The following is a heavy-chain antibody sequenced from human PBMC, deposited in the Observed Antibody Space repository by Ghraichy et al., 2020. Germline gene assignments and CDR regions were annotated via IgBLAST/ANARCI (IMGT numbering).Heavy chain of an antibody. D-gene: IGHD2-15*01. V-gene: IGHV3-23*01. CDR3: AKDDLTVVVASTPYYFDY. CDR1: GFTFSSYS. Sequence: GGSLRLSCAASGFTFSSYSMNWVRQAPGKGLEWVSAISGSGGSTYYADSVKGRFTISRDNSKNTLYLQMNSLRAEDTAVYYCAKDDLTVVVASTPYYFDYWGQGTLVTVSS. J-gene: IGHJ4*02. CDR2: ISGSGGST.